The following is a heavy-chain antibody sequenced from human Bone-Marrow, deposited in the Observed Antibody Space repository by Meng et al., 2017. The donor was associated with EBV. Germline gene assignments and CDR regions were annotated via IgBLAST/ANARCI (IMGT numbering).Heavy chain of an antibody. CDR1: GYTLTELS. V-gene: IGHV1-24*01. CDR3: ATFRPPTSIADNWFDP. CDR2: FDPEDGET. J-gene: IGHJ5*02. Sequence: QVRLGQSGAEVKKPGASVKVSCKVSGYTLTELSMHWVRQAPGKGLEWMGGFDPEDGETIYAQKFQGRVTMTEDTSTDTAYMELSSLRSEDTAVYYCATFRPPTSIADNWFDPWGQGTLVTVSS. D-gene: IGHD6-6*01.